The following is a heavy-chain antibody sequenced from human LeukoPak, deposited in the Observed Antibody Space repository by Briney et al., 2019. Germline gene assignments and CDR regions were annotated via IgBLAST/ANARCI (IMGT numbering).Heavy chain of an antibody. D-gene: IGHD5-18*01. V-gene: IGHV4-39*01. Sequence: SETLSLTCTVSGVSISRYIYYWAWIRQPPGKGLEWIGSIYHNGGTYDNLSLKSRTTISVDTSKNQFSLTLSSVTAADTAVYYCASYVDTARAGRGIDVWGQGTTVTVSS. CDR3: ASYVDTARAGRGIDV. CDR2: IYHNGGT. J-gene: IGHJ6*02. CDR1: GVSISRYIYY.